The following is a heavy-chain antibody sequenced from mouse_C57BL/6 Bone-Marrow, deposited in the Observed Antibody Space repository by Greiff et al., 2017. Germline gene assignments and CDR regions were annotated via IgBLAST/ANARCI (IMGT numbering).Heavy chain of an antibody. D-gene: IGHD1-1*01. CDR3: TTRFGYYGRYYAMDY. CDR1: GFNIKDYY. V-gene: IGHV14-1*01. CDR2: IDPEDGDT. Sequence: EVQLQQSGAELVRPGASVKLSCTASGFNIKDYYMHWVKQRPEQGLEWIGRIDPEDGDTEYAPKFQGKATMTADTSSNTAYLQLSSLTSEDTDVXYCTTRFGYYGRYYAMDYWGQGTSVTVSS. J-gene: IGHJ4*01.